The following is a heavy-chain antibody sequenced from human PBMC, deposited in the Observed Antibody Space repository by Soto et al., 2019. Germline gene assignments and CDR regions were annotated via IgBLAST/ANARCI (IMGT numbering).Heavy chain of an antibody. V-gene: IGHV4-34*01. CDR3: ARGRGGWPDY. CDR2: INHSGST. J-gene: IGHJ4*02. D-gene: IGHD6-19*01. CDR1: GGSFSGYY. Sequence: QVQLQQWGAGLLKPSETLSLTCAVYGGSFSGYYWSWIRQPPGKGLEWIGEINHSGSTNYNPSLKGRVTISVDTSKNQFSLKLSSVTAADTAVYYCARGRGGWPDYWGQGTLVTVSS.